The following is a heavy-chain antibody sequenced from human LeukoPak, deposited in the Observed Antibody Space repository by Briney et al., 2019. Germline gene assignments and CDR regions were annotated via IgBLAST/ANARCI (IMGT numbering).Heavy chain of an antibody. V-gene: IGHV1-8*01. Sequence: ASVKVSCKASGYTFTSFDINWVRQATGQGLEWMGWMNPNSGNTGYAQKFQGRVTMTEDTSTDTAYMELSSLRSEDTAVYYCATAGWFGEFIFDYWGQGTLVTVSS. CDR3: ATAGWFGEFIFDY. D-gene: IGHD3-10*01. CDR2: MNPNSGNT. J-gene: IGHJ4*02. CDR1: GYTFTSFD.